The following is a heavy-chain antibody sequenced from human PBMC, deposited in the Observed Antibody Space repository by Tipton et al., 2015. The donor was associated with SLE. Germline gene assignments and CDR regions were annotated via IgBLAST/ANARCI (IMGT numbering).Heavy chain of an antibody. CDR3: ARGAARRRYFDY. Sequence: TLSLTCTVFGDSIYSSSFYWGWVRQPPGKGLEWIGSIYYSGSTYYNPSLKSRVTISVDTSKNQFSLKLSSVTAADTAVYYCARGAARRRYFDYWGQGTLVTVSS. CDR2: IYYSGST. V-gene: IGHV4-39*07. J-gene: IGHJ4*02. CDR1: GDSIYSSSFY. D-gene: IGHD6-6*01.